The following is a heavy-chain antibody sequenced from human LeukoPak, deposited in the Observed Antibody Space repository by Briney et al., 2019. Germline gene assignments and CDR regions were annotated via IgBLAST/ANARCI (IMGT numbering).Heavy chain of an antibody. J-gene: IGHJ6*02. D-gene: IGHD5-12*01. CDR1: GFTFSSYS. V-gene: IGHV3-21*01. CDR3: AREFPSWLRLERYGMDV. Sequence: PGGSLRLSCAASGFTFSSYSMNWVRQAPGKGLEWVSSISSSSSYIYYADSVKGRFTISRDNAKNSLYLQMNSLRAEDTAVYYCAREFPSWLRLERYGMDVWGQGTTVTVSS. CDR2: ISSSSSYI.